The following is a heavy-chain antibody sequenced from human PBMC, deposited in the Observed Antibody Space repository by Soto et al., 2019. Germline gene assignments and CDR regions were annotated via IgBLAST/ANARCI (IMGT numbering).Heavy chain of an antibody. CDR1: GFTFSSYA. D-gene: IGHD6-13*01. Sequence: GGSLRLSCSASGFTFSSYAMHWVRQAPGKGLEYVSAISTIGGRTYLADSVKGRFTISRDNSKNTVYLQMSSLRAEDTAVYYCVKGSSWLPFNWYFGLWGRGTLVTVSS. CDR3: VKGSSWLPFNWYFGL. J-gene: IGHJ2*01. CDR2: ISTIGGRT. V-gene: IGHV3-64D*06.